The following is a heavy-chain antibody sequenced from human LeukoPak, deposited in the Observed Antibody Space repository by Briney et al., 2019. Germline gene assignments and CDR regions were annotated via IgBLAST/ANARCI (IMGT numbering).Heavy chain of an antibody. CDR2: ISSTSSYK. CDR3: ARDPWTSDY. Sequence: GGSLRLSCAASGFTLSSYSMNWVRQAPGKGLEWVSSISSTSSYKYYADSVKGRFTISRDNAKNSLYLQMNSLRADDTAVYYCARDPWTSDYWGQGTLATVSS. D-gene: IGHD3/OR15-3a*01. CDR1: GFTLSSYS. V-gene: IGHV3-21*01. J-gene: IGHJ4*02.